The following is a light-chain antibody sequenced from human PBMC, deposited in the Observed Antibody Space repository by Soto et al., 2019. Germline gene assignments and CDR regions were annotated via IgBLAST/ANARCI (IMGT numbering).Light chain of an antibody. V-gene: IGKV1-27*01. CDR1: QGISNY. Sequence: DIQMTQSPSSLSASVGDRVTITCRASQGISNYLAWYQQRPGKAPKLLLYAASTLQSGVPSRFSGSGSGTDFTLTISSLQPEDVAAYYCQMYNSASLLTFGGGTKVEIK. J-gene: IGKJ4*01. CDR3: QMYNSASLLT. CDR2: AAS.